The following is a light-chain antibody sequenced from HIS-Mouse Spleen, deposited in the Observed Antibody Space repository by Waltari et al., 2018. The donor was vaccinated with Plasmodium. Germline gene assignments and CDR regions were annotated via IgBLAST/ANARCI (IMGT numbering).Light chain of an antibody. CDR2: EGS. CDR1: SSAVGSYNL. Sequence: QSALTQPASVSGSPGQSLTIPCTGTSSAVGSYNLVSWDQQHPGKAPKLMIYEGSKRPSGVSNRFSGSKSGNTASLTISGLQAEDEADYYCCSYAGSSTFVFGGGTKLTVL. J-gene: IGLJ3*02. CDR3: CSYAGSSTFV. V-gene: IGLV2-23*03.